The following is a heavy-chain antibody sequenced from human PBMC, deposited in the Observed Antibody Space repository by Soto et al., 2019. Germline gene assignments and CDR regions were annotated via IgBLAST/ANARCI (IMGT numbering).Heavy chain of an antibody. CDR1: GFTFSSYG. CDR3: AREGYSSGWYVDY. CDR2: IWYDGSNK. D-gene: IGHD6-19*01. V-gene: IGHV3-33*01. J-gene: IGHJ4*02. Sequence: QVQLVESGGGVVQPGRSLRLSCAASGFTFSSYGMHWVRQAPGKGLEWVAVIWYDGSNKYYADSVKGRFTISRDNSKNTLYLQITRLRAEDTAVYYCAREGYSSGWYVDYWGQGTLVTVSS.